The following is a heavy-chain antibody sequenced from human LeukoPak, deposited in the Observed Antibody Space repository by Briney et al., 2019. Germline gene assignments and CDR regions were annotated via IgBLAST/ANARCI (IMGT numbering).Heavy chain of an antibody. Sequence: PGGTLRLSCAASGFTFDDYAMHWVRQAPGKGLEWVSGISWNSGSIGYADSVKGRFTISRDNAKNSLYLQMNSLRAEDTAVYYCARDRSYYYGSGSYYNPLYYYMDVWGKGTTVTISS. V-gene: IGHV3-9*01. CDR3: ARDRSYYYGSGSYYNPLYYYMDV. CDR1: GFTFDDYA. D-gene: IGHD3-10*01. CDR2: ISWNSGSI. J-gene: IGHJ6*03.